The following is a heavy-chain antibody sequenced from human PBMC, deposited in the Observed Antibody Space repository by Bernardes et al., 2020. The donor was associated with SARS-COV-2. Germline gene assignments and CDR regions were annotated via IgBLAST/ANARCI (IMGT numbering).Heavy chain of an antibody. D-gene: IGHD3-3*02. CDR2: LKRKADGGTA. CDR3: AALDR. V-gene: IGHV3-15*05. Sequence: GGSLRLSSAGSGFTVADTTMIWVRQGPGKGLEWVGRLKRKADGGTADYAAPVEGRFTISRDESRNTFSLEMNSLTIEDTATYYCAALDRWGQGTLVTVSS. J-gene: IGHJ4*01. CDR1: GFTVADTT.